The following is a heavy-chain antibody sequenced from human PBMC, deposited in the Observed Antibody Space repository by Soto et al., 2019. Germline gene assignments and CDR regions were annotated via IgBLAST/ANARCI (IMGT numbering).Heavy chain of an antibody. CDR1: GGSFSGYY. D-gene: IGHD2-2*01. CDR3: ARGKDIVVVPAAKVVTNWFDP. CDR2: INHSGST. J-gene: IGHJ5*02. V-gene: IGHV4-34*01. Sequence: QVQLQQWGAGLLKPSETLSLTCAVYGGSFSGYYWSWIRQPPGKGLEWIGEINHSGSTNYNPSLKSRVTISVDTSKNQFSLKLSSVTAVDTAVYYCARGKDIVVVPAAKVVTNWFDPWGQGTLVTVSS.